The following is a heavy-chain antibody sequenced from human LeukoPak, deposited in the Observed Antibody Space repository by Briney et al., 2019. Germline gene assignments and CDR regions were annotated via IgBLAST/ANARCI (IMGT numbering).Heavy chain of an antibody. D-gene: IGHD1-26*01. CDR3: ARDRGVGVDY. V-gene: IGHV4-59*01. CDR1: GGSISSYY. J-gene: IGHJ4*02. CDR2: IYYSGST. Sequence: SETLSLTCTVSGGSISSYYWSWIRQPPGKGREWIGYIYYSGSTNYNPSLKSRVTISVGTSKNQFSLKVSSVTAADTAVYYCARDRGVGVDYWGQGTLVTVSS.